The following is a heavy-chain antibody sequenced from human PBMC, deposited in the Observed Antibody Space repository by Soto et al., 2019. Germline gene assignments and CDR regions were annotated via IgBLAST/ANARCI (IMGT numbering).Heavy chain of an antibody. Sequence: PGGSLRLSCAASGFTFNSYSMNWVRQAPGKGLEWVSYISSGSATIYYADSVKGRFTISRDNAKNSLYLQMNSLRDEDTAVYYCARDSASYRTSSGSYWYFYLWGRGTLVTVSS. CDR1: GFTFNSYS. J-gene: IGHJ2*01. CDR3: ARDSASYRTSSGSYWYFYL. D-gene: IGHD6-6*01. CDR2: ISSGSATI. V-gene: IGHV3-48*02.